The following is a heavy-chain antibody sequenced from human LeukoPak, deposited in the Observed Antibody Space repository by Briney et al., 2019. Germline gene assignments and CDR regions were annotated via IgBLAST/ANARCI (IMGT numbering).Heavy chain of an antibody. D-gene: IGHD3-10*01. CDR3: AKSRYYYGSGSYFDFDY. Sequence: GGSLRLSCAASGFTFSNYAMNWVRQAPGKGLEWVSVISGSGGGTYYADSVKGRFTISRDNSKNTLFLQMNNLRAEDTAVYYCAKSRYYYGSGSYFDFDYWGQGSLVTVSS. CDR1: GFTFSNYA. J-gene: IGHJ4*02. CDR2: ISGSGGGT. V-gene: IGHV3-23*01.